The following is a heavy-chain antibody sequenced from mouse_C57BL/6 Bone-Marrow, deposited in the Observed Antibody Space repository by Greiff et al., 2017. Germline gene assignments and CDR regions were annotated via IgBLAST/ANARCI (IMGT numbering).Heavy chain of an antibody. J-gene: IGHJ4*01. Sequence: VQLQQSGAELAKPGASVKLSCKASGYTFTSYWMHWVKQRPGQGLEWIGYINPSSGYTKYNQKFKDKATFTADKSSSTAYMQLSSLTYEDSAVDYCASDGYDIYYYAMDDWGQGTSVTVSS. V-gene: IGHV1-7*01. CDR2: INPSSGYT. CDR3: ASDGYDIYYYAMDD. CDR1: GYTFTSYW. D-gene: IGHD2-2*01.